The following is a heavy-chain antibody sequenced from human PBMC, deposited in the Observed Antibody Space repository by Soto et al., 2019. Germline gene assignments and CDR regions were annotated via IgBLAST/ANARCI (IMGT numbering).Heavy chain of an antibody. CDR3: ARGQAFWTGYYRMPYYFDY. Sequence: SETLSLTCTVSGGSISSSSYYWGWIRQPPGKGLEWIGSIYYSGSTYYNPSLKSRVTISVDTPKNQFSLKLTSVTAADTAVYYCARGQAFWTGYYRMPYYFDYWGQGTLVTVSS. V-gene: IGHV4-39*07. CDR1: GGSISSSSYY. CDR2: IYYSGST. D-gene: IGHD3-3*01. J-gene: IGHJ4*02.